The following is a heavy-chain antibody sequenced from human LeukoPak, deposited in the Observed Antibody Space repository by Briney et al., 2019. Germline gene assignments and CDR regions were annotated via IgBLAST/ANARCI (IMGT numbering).Heavy chain of an antibody. V-gene: IGHV4-34*01. CDR2: INHSGST. CDR3: ARGPRSWPRYYYYYYMDV. J-gene: IGHJ6*03. CDR1: GGSFSGYY. Sequence: PSETLTLTCAVYGGSFSGYYWSWIRQPPGKGLEWIGEINHSGSTNYNPSLKSRVTISVDTSKNQFSLKLSSVTAADTAVYYCARGPRSWPRYYYYYYMDVWGKGTTVTVSS.